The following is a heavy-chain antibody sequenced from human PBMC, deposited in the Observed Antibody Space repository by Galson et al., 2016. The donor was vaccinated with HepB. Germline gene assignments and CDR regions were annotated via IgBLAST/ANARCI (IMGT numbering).Heavy chain of an antibody. Sequence: SVKVSCKAYGGRFSSYAISWVRQAPGQVPEWVGGTIPIFGKANYAQKFQGRVTITADDSTDTAYMELTSLKSDDTGVYYCARVRGYSYGAKYFYYGMDVWGPGTPVTV. V-gene: IGHV1-69*13. CDR1: GGRFSSYA. CDR2: TIPIFGKA. J-gene: IGHJ6*02. CDR3: ARVRGYSYGAKYFYYGMDV. D-gene: IGHD5-18*01.